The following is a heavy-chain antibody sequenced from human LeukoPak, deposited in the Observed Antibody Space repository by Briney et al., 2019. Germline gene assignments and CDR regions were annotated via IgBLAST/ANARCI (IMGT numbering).Heavy chain of an antibody. CDR1: GGSFSGYY. D-gene: IGHD3-9*01. J-gene: IGHJ4*02. CDR2: INRSGST. CDR3: ARSLASPLTR. V-gene: IGHV4-34*01. Sequence: SETLSLTCAVYGGSFSGYYWSWIRQPPGKGLEWIGEINRSGSTNYNPSLKSRVTISVDTSKNQFSLKLSSVTAADTAVYYCARSLASPLTRWGQGTLVTVSS.